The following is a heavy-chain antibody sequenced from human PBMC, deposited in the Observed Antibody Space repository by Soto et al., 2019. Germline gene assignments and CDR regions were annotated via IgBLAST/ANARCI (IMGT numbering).Heavy chain of an antibody. CDR3: ARESGGATATLDYYYFYMDV. CDR1: GDSFNVYY. Sequence: QVQLVQSGAEVRKPGASVTVSCRSSGDSFNVYYIHWVRQAPGQGFELMGWINPNGGVTKYAQKFQGWVSMTRDTSIRTVYMQLSRLRSDDTAVYYCARESGGATATLDYYYFYMDVWGTGTTVTVSS. CDR2: INPNGGVT. J-gene: IGHJ6*03. D-gene: IGHD5-12*01. V-gene: IGHV1-2*04.